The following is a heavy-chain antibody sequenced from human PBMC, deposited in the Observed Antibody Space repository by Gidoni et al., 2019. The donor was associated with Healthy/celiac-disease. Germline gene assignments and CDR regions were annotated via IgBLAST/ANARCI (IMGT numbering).Heavy chain of an antibody. V-gene: IGHV4-39*07. CDR3: ARGYGEPDY. CDR2: IYYSGST. Sequence: LQLQESCPGLVKPSETLSLTCTVSGGSISSSSYYWGWIRQHPGKGLEWIGSIYYSGSTYYNPSLKSRVTISVDTSKNQFSLKLSSVTAADTAVYYCARGYGEPDYWGQGTLVTVSS. CDR1: GGSISSSSYY. D-gene: IGHD4-17*01. J-gene: IGHJ4*02.